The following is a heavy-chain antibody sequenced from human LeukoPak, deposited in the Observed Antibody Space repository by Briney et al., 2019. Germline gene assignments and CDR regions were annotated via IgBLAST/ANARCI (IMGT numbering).Heavy chain of an antibody. J-gene: IGHJ4*02. V-gene: IGHV3-30*04. CDR3: ARDRWRVVPAAKNRDY. CDR1: GFNFSSYA. D-gene: IGHD2-2*01. CDR2: ISYDGSNK. Sequence: GGSLRLSCAASGFNFSSYAMHWVRQAPGKGLAWVAVISYDGSNKYYADSVKGRFTISRDNSKNSLYLQMNSLRAEDTAVYYCARDRWRVVPAAKNRDYWGQGTLVTVSS.